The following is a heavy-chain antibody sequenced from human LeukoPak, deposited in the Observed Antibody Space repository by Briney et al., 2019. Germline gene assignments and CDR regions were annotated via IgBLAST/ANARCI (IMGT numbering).Heavy chain of an antibody. CDR2: ISGSGGST. Sequence: GGSLRLSCAASGFTFSSYAMSWVRQAPGKGLEWVSAISGSGGSTYYADSVKGRFTISRDNSKNTLYLQMNSLRAEDTAVHYCAKSTSSLGDAFDIWGQGTMVTVSS. J-gene: IGHJ3*02. V-gene: IGHV3-23*01. CDR1: GFTFSSYA. CDR3: AKSTSSLGDAFDI.